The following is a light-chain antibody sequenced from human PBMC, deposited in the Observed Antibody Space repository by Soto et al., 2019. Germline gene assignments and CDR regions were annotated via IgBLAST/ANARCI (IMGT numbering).Light chain of an antibody. CDR2: TAS. J-gene: IGKJ1*01. CDR1: QSISSY. V-gene: IGKV1-39*01. CDR3: QQSYSSRP. Sequence: DIQMTQSPSSLSASVGDRVTITCRASQSISSYLNWYQQKPGKATKLLIYTASSLQSGVTSRFSGRGSGTDFTLTISSLQPEDFTTYYCQQSYSSRPFGQGTKVEIK.